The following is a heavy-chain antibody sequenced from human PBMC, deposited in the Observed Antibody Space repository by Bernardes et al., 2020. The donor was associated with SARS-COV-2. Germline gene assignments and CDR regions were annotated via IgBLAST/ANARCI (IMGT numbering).Heavy chain of an antibody. J-gene: IGHJ6*02. Sequence: SETLSLTCTVSGGSISSYYWSWIRQPPGKGLEWIGYIYYSGSTNYNPSLKSRVTISVDTSKNQFSLKLSSVTAADTAVYYCARDPYYYDSSGYPYYYGMDVWGQGITVTVSS. CDR3: ARDPYYYDSSGYPYYYGMDV. V-gene: IGHV4-59*01. CDR1: GGSISSYY. CDR2: IYYSGST. D-gene: IGHD3-22*01.